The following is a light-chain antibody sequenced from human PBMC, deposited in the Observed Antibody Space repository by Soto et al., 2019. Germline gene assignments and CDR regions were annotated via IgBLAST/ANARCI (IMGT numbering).Light chain of an antibody. Sequence: EIVMTQSPATLSVSPGERATLSCRASQSISSNLAWYQQKPGQAPRLLIYGASTRATGIPATFSGSGSGTEFTPTIRSLHSEDVAVYYCQQYNNWPFTFGPRTKVDIK. CDR3: QQYNNWPFT. CDR2: GAS. J-gene: IGKJ3*01. CDR1: QSISSN. V-gene: IGKV3-15*01.